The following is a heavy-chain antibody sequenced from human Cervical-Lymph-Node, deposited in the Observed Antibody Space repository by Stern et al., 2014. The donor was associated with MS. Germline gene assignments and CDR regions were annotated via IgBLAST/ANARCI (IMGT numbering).Heavy chain of an antibody. CDR1: GYTFTSYW. CDR3: ARQRYFDY. CDR2: IFPGGSDI. V-gene: IGHV5-51*01. Sequence: EVQPVQSGPEVKRPGESLKISCQASGYTFTSYWDGWVRQMPGQVLEWIAIIFPGGSDIRYSPSFQGQVTISADKSSSTAYLQWNNLKASDTAIYYCARQRYFDYWGQGTLVTVSS. J-gene: IGHJ4*02.